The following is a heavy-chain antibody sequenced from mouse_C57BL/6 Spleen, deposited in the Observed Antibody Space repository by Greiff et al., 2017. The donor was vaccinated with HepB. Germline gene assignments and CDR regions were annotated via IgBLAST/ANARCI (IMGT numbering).Heavy chain of an antibody. CDR1: GFTFSSYG. CDR2: ISSGGSYT. D-gene: IGHD1-2*01. V-gene: IGHV5-6*02. J-gene: IGHJ2*01. CDR3: ARAIPYFDY. Sequence: DVKLVESGGDLVKPGGSLKLSCAASGFTFSSYGMSWVRQTPDKRLEWVATISSGGSYTYYPDSVKGRFTISRDNAKNTLYLQMSSLKSEDTAMYYCARAIPYFDYWGQGTTLTVSS.